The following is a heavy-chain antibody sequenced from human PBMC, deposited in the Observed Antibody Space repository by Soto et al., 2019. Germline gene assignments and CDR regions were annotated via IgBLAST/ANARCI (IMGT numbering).Heavy chain of an antibody. CDR1: GYTFGNND. CDR2: MNPNSGNT. Sequence: ASVKVSCKASGYTFGNNDISWVRQATGQGLEWMGWMNPNSGNTGYAQKFQGRVSMTRNTSITTAYLELSSLRPDDTAIYYCARMATSGTLNWFDPWGQGTLVTVSS. J-gene: IGHJ5*02. V-gene: IGHV1-8*01. CDR3: ARMATSGTLNWFDP.